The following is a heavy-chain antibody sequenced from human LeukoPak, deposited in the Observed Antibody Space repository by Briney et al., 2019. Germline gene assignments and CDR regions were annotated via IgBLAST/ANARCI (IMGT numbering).Heavy chain of an antibody. D-gene: IGHD6-13*01. Sequence: SETLSLTCTVSGGSINSYYWSWIRQPPGKGLEWIGYIYYSGSTNYSPSLKSRVTISVDTSKNQFSLKLSSVTAADTAVYYCASSGSFRQQLIKWGQGTLVTVSS. J-gene: IGHJ4*02. CDR3: ASSGSFRQQLIK. CDR1: GGSINSYY. CDR2: IYYSGST. V-gene: IGHV4-59*01.